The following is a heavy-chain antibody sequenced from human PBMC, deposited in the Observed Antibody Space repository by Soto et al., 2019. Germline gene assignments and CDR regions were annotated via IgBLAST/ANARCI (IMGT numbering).Heavy chain of an antibody. D-gene: IGHD1-20*01. Sequence: SETLSLTCSVSGAALNRGNYCWSWIRQFAGKGLEWIGRIYVTGAVDYNPSLRDRITISQDTSERQFSLNLRLVTAADTAVYYCARLRIATNNYKWFDPWGQGALVTVSS. V-gene: IGHV4-31*03. CDR2: IYVTGAV. J-gene: IGHJ5*02. CDR3: ARLRIATNNYKWFDP. CDR1: GAALNRGNYC.